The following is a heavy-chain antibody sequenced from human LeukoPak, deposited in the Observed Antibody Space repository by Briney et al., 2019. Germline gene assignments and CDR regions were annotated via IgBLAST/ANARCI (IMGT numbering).Heavy chain of an antibody. J-gene: IGHJ4*02. CDR1: GGSMSSDY. Sequence: SETLSLTCTVSGGSMSSDYWTWIRQPAGKGLEWIGRIYTSGTTNYTPSLKCRVTMSVDTSKNQFSLRVSSVTAADTAVYYCARNVAGSFDYWGQGTLVTVSS. CDR3: ARNVAGSFDY. CDR2: IYTSGTT. D-gene: IGHD1-1*01. V-gene: IGHV4-4*07.